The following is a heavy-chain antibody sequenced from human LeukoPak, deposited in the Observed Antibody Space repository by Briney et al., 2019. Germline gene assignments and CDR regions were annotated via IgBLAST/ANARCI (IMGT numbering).Heavy chain of an antibody. J-gene: IGHJ5*02. D-gene: IGHD3-3*01. V-gene: IGHV1-24*01. Sequence: GASVKVSCKVSGYTLTELSMHWVRQAPGKGLEWMGSFDPEDGETIYAQKFQGRVTMTEDTSTDTAYMELSSLRSEDTAVYYCATVRPYDFWSGYHDPWGQGTLVTVSS. CDR2: FDPEDGET. CDR1: GYTLTELS. CDR3: ATVRPYDFWSGYHDP.